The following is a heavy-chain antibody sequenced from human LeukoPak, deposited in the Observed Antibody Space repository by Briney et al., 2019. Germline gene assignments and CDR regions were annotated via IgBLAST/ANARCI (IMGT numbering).Heavy chain of an antibody. D-gene: IGHD3-22*01. CDR1: GGSFSDYY. CDR3: ARVGYKYYFDSSGSYNPNFLDY. Sequence: PSETLSLTCAVYGGSFSDYYWSWIRQSPEKGLEWIGEINYSGSPNYNPSLKSRVTISVDTSKNQFSLKVTSVTAADTAVYYCARVGYKYYFDSSGSYNPNFLDYWGQGTLVTVSS. J-gene: IGHJ4*02. V-gene: IGHV4-34*01. CDR2: INYSGSP.